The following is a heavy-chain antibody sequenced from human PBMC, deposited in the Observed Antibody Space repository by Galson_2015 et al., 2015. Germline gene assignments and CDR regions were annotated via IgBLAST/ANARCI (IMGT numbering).Heavy chain of an antibody. CDR1: GFSLSTTDLR. CDR3: ARTTAAAGNGGAFDI. V-gene: IGHV2-70*04. J-gene: IGHJ3*02. Sequence: PALVKPTQTLTLTCTFSGFSLSTTDLRVGWIRQPPGKALEWLARIDWDGNKYYSTSLRTRHTISKDTSKNQVVLTMTNMDPVDTATYYCARTTAAAGNGGAFDIWGQGTMVTVSS. D-gene: IGHD6-13*01. CDR2: IDWDGNK.